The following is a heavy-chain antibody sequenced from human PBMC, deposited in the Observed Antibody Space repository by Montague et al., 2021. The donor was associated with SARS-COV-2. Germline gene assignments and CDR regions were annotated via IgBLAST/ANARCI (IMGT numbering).Heavy chain of an antibody. V-gene: IGHV2-5*01. J-gene: IGHJ2*01. D-gene: IGHD2-2*01. Sequence: PALVKPTQTLTLTCTFSGFSLKTSGEGVGWIRQSPGKAPEWLALIYWSDDKNYSPSLKSRLTISKDTSKNQVVLSMTNMGPVDTATYYCAHPRAYCSDTTCYRHWNFGLWGRGTLGTVSS. CDR2: IYWSDDK. CDR3: AHPRAYCSDTTCYRHWNFGL. CDR1: GFSLKTSGEG.